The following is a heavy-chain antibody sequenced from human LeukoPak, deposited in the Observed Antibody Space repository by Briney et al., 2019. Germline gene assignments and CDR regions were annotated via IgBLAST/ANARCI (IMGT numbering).Heavy chain of an antibody. CDR2: IYHSGST. J-gene: IGHJ6*03. D-gene: IGHD6-6*01. CDR3: ARDDGGSSSSRYYYYMDV. V-gene: IGHV4-38-2*02. CDR1: GYSISSGYY. Sequence: SETLSLTCTVSGYSISSGYYWGWIRQPPGKGLEWIGSIYHSGSTYYNPSLKSRVTISVDTSKNQFSLKLSSVTAADTAVYYCARDDGGSSSSRYYYYMDVWGKGTPVTVSS.